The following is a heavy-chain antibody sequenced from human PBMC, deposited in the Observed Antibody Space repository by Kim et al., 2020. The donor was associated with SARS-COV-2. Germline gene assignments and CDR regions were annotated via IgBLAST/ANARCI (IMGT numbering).Heavy chain of an antibody. CDR1: GGSISSGGYY. V-gene: IGHV4-31*03. CDR3: ARDGDGSGSYSLFDY. D-gene: IGHD3-10*01. CDR2: IYCSGST. J-gene: IGHJ4*02. Sequence: SETLSLTCTVSGGSISSGGYYWSWIRQHPGKGLEWIGYIYCSGSTYYNPSLKSRVTISVDTSKNQFSLKLSSVTAADTAVYYCARDGDGSGSYSLFDYWGQGTLVTVSS.